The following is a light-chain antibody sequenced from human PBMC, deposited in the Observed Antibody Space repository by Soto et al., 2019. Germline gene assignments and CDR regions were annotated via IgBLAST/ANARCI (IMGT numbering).Light chain of an antibody. Sequence: DIQMTQSPSSLSASVGDRVTIACQASQDISNYLSWYQQKPGKAPKLLIYDASNLETGVPSRFSGSCSGTDFTFTISILQPEDFATYYCQQYDDLISFGPGTKVDF. CDR2: DAS. CDR3: QQYDDLIS. J-gene: IGKJ3*01. CDR1: QDISNY. V-gene: IGKV1-33*01.